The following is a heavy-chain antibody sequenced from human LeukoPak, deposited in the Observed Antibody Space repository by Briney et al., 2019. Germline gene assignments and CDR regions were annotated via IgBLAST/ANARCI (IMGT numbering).Heavy chain of an antibody. CDR1: GFIFGSYA. D-gene: IGHD3-22*01. Sequence: GGLLRRSCEAAGFIFGSYAMRWVGQAAGGGGVWVARISTNGGSTSYADSVKGRLTISRDNPRNMLYMEMNSLRAEDTAVYYCSVMHRYYDGSGYWVQWGQGTLVTVSS. J-gene: IGHJ4*02. CDR3: SVMHRYYDGSGYWVQ. V-gene: IGHV3-23*01. CDR2: ISTNGGST.